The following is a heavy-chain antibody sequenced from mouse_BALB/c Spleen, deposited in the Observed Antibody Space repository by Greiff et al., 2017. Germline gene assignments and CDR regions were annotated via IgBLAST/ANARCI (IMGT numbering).Heavy chain of an antibody. CDR1: GYTFTSYW. CDR2: IYPGDGDT. V-gene: IGHV1-87*01. Sequence: VQLQQSGAELARPGASVKLSCKASGYTFTSYWMQWVKQRPGQGLEWIGAIYPGDGDTRYTQKFKGKATLTADKSSSTAYMQLSSLASEDSAVYYCAREEAWGQGTTLTVSS. J-gene: IGHJ2*01. CDR3: AREEA.